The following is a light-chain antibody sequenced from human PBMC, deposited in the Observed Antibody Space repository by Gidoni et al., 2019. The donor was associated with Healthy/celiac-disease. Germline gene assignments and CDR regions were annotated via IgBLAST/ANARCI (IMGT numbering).Light chain of an antibody. CDR3: SSYTSSSTQV. V-gene: IGLV2-14*01. J-gene: IGLJ1*01. Sequence: QSALTQPASVSGSPGQSINISCTGTSSDVGGYNYVSWYQQHPDKAPKLMIYEVSNRPSGVSNRFSGSKSGNTASLTISGLQAEDEADYYCSSYTSSSTQVFGTGTKVTVL. CDR2: EVS. CDR1: SSDVGGYNY.